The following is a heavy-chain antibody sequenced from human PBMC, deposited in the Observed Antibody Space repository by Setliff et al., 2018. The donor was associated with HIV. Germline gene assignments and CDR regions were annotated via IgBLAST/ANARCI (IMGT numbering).Heavy chain of an antibody. CDR1: GSTFTSSA. D-gene: IGHD3-9*01. J-gene: IGHJ4*02. V-gene: IGHV1-69*13. CDR2: IIPHFDAP. CDR3: ASPRLDWSFSHFDY. Sequence: SVKVSCKASGSTFTSSAISWVRQARGQGLEWMGAIIPHFDAPQYAQKFQGRVTITADQSTSTAYMELSGLTSEDTAVYYCASPRLDWSFSHFDYWGQGTPVTVSS.